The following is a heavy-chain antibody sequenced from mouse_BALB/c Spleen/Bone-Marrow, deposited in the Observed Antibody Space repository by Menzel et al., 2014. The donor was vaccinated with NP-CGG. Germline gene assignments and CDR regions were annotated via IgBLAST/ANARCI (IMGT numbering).Heavy chain of an antibody. CDR2: IWSGGST. CDR1: GFSLTSYG. Sequence: QVHVKQSGPGLVQPSQSLSITCTVSGFSLTSYGVHWVRQSPGKGLEWLGVIWSGGSTDYNAAFVSRLSISKDNSKSQVFFKMNSLQANDTAIYYCARKLRYYAMDYWGQGTSVTVSS. V-gene: IGHV2-2*02. D-gene: IGHD1-1*01. J-gene: IGHJ4*01. CDR3: ARKLRYYAMDY.